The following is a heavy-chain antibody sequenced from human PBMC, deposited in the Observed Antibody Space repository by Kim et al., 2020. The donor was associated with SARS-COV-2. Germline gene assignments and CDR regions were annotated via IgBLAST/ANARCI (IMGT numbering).Heavy chain of an antibody. CDR1: GYTFTSYY. V-gene: IGHV1-46*01. Sequence: ASVKVSCKASGYTFTSYYMHWVRQAPGQGLEWMGIINPSGGSTSYAQKFQGRVTMTRDTSTSTVYMELSSLRSEDTAVYYCASAGGYCSSTSCYTGMAFDIWGQGPMVTVSS. CDR3: ASAGGYCSSTSCYTGMAFDI. CDR2: INPSGGST. J-gene: IGHJ3*02. D-gene: IGHD2-2*02.